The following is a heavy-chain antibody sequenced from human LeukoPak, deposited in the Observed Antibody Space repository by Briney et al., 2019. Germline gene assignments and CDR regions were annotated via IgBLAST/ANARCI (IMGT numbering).Heavy chain of an antibody. CDR2: IYYTGSA. D-gene: IGHD2-15*01. CDR1: GGPISSYY. J-gene: IGHJ4*02. CDR3: ARVGHGGGSLLWTVPFDY. Sequence: SESLSLTCTVSGGPISSYYWSSIRQPPGKGLEWIGYIYYTGSANYNPSLKSRVTISVDTSKNQFSLKLSSVTAADTAVYYCARVGHGGGSLLWTVPFDYWGQGTLVTVSS. V-gene: IGHV4-59*01.